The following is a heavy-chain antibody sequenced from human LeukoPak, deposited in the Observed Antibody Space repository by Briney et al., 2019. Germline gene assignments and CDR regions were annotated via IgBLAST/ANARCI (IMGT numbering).Heavy chain of an antibody. CDR1: GYSINNGYQ. CDR2: IYHDGGA. D-gene: IGHD2-2*01. V-gene: IGHV4-38-2*02. J-gene: IGHJ5*02. CDR3: ARDPRRLTPDCTSLSCYENYFDP. Sequence: SETLSLTCTVSGYSINNGYQWAWIRQSPGRGLEWIGSIYHDGGAHYNPSLSSRVVISVDTSNNQFSLRLSSVTVAGTAVYYCARDPRRLTPDCTSLSCYENYFDPWGRGTLVTVSS.